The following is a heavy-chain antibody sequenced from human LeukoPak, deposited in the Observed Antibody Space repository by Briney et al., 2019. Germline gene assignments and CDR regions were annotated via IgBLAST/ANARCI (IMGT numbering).Heavy chain of an antibody. CDR2: IYTSGST. J-gene: IGHJ4*02. Sequence: SETLSLTCAVYGGSFSGYYWSWIRQPAGKGLEWIGRIYTSGSTNYNPSLKSRVTMSVDTSKNQFSLKLSSVTAADTAVYYCARMRVSQDIDYWGQGTLVTVSS. V-gene: IGHV4-59*10. CDR1: GGSFSGYY. CDR3: ARMRVSQDIDY.